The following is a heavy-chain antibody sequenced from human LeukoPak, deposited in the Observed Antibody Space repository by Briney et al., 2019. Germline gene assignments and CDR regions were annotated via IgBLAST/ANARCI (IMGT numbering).Heavy chain of an antibody. CDR1: GYIFTSYD. CDR2: INPNSGGT. J-gene: IGHJ3*02. V-gene: IGHV1-2*02. Sequence: ASVKVSCKASGYIFTSYDINWVRQATGQGLEWMGWINPNSGGTNYAQKFQGRVTMTRDTSISTAYMELSRLRSDDTAVYYCARPETPYYYDSTGGYAFDIWGQGTMVTVSS. CDR3: ARPETPYYYDSTGGYAFDI. D-gene: IGHD3-22*01.